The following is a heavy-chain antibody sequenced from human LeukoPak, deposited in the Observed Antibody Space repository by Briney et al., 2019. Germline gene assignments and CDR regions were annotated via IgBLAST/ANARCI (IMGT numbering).Heavy chain of an antibody. D-gene: IGHD3-9*01. V-gene: IGHV3-20*03. CDR1: GFTFDDYG. CDR2: INWNGGST. Sequence: GGPLRLSFAASGFTFDDYGMSWVRQAPGKGLEWVSGINWNGGSTSYVYSVKGRFTISRDNAKNSLYLQMNSLRAEDTAVYYCARDFTTAVLRYFDWSPMSYWGQGTLVTVSS. CDR3: ARDFTTAVLRYFDWSPMSY. J-gene: IGHJ4*02.